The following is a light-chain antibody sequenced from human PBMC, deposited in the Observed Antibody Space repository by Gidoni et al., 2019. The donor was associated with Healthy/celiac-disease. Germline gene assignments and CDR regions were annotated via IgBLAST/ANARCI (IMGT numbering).Light chain of an antibody. J-gene: IGKJ1*01. Sequence: DIVMTQSPATLSVSPGARATLSCRASQSVRSNLSWYQQKPGQAPRLLLYGASTRATGIPARFSGSGSGTEFTLTISSLQSEDFAVYYCQQYNNWPPWTFGQGTKVEIK. CDR1: QSVRSN. V-gene: IGKV3-15*01. CDR3: QQYNNWPPWT. CDR2: GAS.